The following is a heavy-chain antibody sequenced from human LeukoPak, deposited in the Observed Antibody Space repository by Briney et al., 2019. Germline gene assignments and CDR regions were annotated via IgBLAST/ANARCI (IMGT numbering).Heavy chain of an antibody. Sequence: GESLKISCKGSGYSFSSYWIAWVRQRPGKGLEWMGNIYPGDADTRYRSSLEGQVTISADRSISTAYLQWSSLKASDSGMYYCARLDYDMWSGKNYGMDVWGQGTTVTVFS. CDR1: GYSFSSYW. D-gene: IGHD3-3*01. CDR2: IYPGDADT. V-gene: IGHV5-51*01. J-gene: IGHJ6*02. CDR3: ARLDYDMWSGKNYGMDV.